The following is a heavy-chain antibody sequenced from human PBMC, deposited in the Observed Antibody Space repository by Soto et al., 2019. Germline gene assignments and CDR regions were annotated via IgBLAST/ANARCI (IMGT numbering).Heavy chain of an antibody. CDR3: ARGVDYDSSAYYFFF. Sequence: SVKVSCKASGGTFSRYALNWVRQAPGQGPEWMGGIVPIFGKPKYAQKFQGRVTITADECTSTAYMELSSLRSVDTAVYYCARGVDYDSSAYYFFFWGQGALVTVSS. CDR2: IVPIFGKP. CDR1: GGTFSRYA. V-gene: IGHV1-69*13. J-gene: IGHJ4*02. D-gene: IGHD3-22*01.